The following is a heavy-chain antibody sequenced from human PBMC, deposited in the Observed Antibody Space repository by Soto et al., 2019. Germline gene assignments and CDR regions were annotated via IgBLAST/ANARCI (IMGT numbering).Heavy chain of an antibody. J-gene: IGHJ6*03. CDR1: GGSISSYY. CDR3: SLGELSWGYSYMDV. CDR2: IYYSGST. V-gene: IGHV4-59*01. D-gene: IGHD3-10*01. Sequence: SETLSLTCTVSGGSISSYYWSWIRQPPGKGLEWIGYIYYSGSTNYNPSLKSRVTISVDTSKNQFSLKLSSVTAADTAVYYCSLGELSWGYSYMDVWGKGTTVTVSS.